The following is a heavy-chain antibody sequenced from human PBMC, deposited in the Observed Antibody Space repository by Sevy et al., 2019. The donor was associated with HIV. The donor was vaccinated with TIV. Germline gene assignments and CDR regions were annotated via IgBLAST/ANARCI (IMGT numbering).Heavy chain of an antibody. CDR1: GFIFSNYN. J-gene: IGHJ4*02. CDR2: ISSSSSYI. CDR3: AGENYYDSEGYRFDY. V-gene: IGHV3-21*01. D-gene: IGHD3-22*01. Sequence: GGSLRLSCAASGFIFSNYNMNWVRQAPGKGLEWVSSISSSSSYIYYADSVKGRFTISRDNAKNSLYLQMNSLRAEDTAGYYCAGENYYDSEGYRFDYWGQGTLVTVSS.